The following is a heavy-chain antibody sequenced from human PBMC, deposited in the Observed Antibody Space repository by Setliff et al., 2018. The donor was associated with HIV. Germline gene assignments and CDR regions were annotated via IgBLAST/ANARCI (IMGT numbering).Heavy chain of an antibody. CDR2: IYYSGST. D-gene: IGHD1-26*01. V-gene: IGHV4-39*01. CDR3: ARPVEMANREFDY. Sequence: SETLSLTCTVSGGSISDSRYYRGWIRQPPGKGLEWIGNIYYSGSTYYNPSLKSRVTISVDTSKNQFSLKLSSVTAADTAVYYCARPVEMANREFDYWGQGTLVTVSS. J-gene: IGHJ4*02. CDR1: GGSISDSRYY.